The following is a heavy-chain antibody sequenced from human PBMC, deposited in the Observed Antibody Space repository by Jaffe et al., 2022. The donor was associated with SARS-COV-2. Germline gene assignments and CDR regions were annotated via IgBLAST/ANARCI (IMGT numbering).Heavy chain of an antibody. Sequence: QVQLVESGGGVVQPGRSLRLSCAASGFTFSSYGMHWVRQAPGKGLEWVAVISYDGSNKYYADSVKGRFTISRDNSKNTLYLQMNSLRAEDTAVYYCAKDGLSSGYYFRYFDLWGRGTLVTVSS. J-gene: IGHJ2*01. D-gene: IGHD3-22*01. CDR2: ISYDGSNK. V-gene: IGHV3-30*18. CDR3: AKDGLSSGYYFRYFDL. CDR1: GFTFSSYG.